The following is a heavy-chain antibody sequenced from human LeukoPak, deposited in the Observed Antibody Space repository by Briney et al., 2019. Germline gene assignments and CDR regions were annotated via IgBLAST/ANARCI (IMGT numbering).Heavy chain of an antibody. CDR2: IIPIFGTA. V-gene: IGHV1-69*06. CDR1: GGTFSSYA. J-gene: IGHJ4*02. D-gene: IGHD3-22*01. Sequence: GASVKVSCKASGGTFSSYAISWVRQAPGQGLEWMGGIIPIFGTANYAQKFQGRVTITADKSTSTAYMELSSLRSEDTAVYYCAREGGDYYDSSGYYRGLLDYWGQGTLVTVSS. CDR3: AREGGDYYDSSGYYRGLLDY.